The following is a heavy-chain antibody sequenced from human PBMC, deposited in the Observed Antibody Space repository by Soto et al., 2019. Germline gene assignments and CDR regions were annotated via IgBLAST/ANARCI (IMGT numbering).Heavy chain of an antibody. J-gene: IGHJ6*02. CDR3: AKVGRHCSSTSCYYYYYYGMDV. Sequence: GGSLRLSCAASGFTFSSYAMSWVRQAPGKGLEWVSAISGSGGSTYYADSVKGRFTISRDNSKNTLYLQMNSLRAEDTAVYYCAKVGRHCSSTSCYYYYYYGMDVWGQGTTVTVSS. CDR1: GFTFSSYA. V-gene: IGHV3-23*01. CDR2: ISGSGGST. D-gene: IGHD2-2*01.